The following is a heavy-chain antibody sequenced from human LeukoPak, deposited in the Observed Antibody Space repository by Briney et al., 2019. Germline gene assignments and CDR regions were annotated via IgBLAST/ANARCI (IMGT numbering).Heavy chain of an antibody. Sequence: SVKVSCKASGGTFSSYAISWVRQAPGQGLEWMGGIIPIFGTANYAQTFQGRVTITADESTSTAYMELSSLRSEDAAVYYCARDSGFYCSGGSCYFDYWGQGTLVTVSS. CDR2: IIPIFGTA. V-gene: IGHV1-69*13. CDR1: GGTFSSYA. CDR3: ARDSGFYCSGGSCYFDY. J-gene: IGHJ4*02. D-gene: IGHD2-15*01.